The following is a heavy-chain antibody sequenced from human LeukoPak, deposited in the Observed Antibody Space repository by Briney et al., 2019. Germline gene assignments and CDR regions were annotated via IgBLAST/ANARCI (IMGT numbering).Heavy chain of an antibody. V-gene: IGHV3-23*01. Sequence: SGGSLRLSCAASGFTFNNYAMSWVRQAPGKGLECVSIISGSGGSTYDADSVKGRFTISRDNSKNTVYLQMNSLRAEDTAVYYCAKICGSCQSGVFDYWGQGTLVTVRS. D-gene: IGHD2-15*01. CDR1: GFTFNNYA. CDR2: ISGSGGST. CDR3: AKICGSCQSGVFDY. J-gene: IGHJ4*02.